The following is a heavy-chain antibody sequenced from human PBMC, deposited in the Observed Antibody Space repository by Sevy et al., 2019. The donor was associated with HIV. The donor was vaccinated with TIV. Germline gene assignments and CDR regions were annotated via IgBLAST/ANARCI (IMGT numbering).Heavy chain of an antibody. Sequence: SETLSLTCTVSGGSITGLYWKWIRQPPGKGLEWIANIYYNGHINYNPSLKSRVTLSLDTSKNQFSLRLSSVTAADTAMYYCAGENAWGRGYSWGQGTLLTVSS. J-gene: IGHJ4*02. V-gene: IGHV4-59*08. D-gene: IGHD1-26*01. CDR1: GGSITGLY. CDR2: IYYNGHI. CDR3: AGENAWGRGYS.